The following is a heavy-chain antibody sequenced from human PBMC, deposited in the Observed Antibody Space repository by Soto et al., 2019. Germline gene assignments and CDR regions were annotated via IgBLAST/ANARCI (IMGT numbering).Heavy chain of an antibody. CDR1: GFTFSSYA. CDR2: ISGSGGST. Sequence: PGGSLRLSCAASGFTFSSYAMSWVRQAPWKGLEWVSAISGSGGSTYYADSVKGRFTISRDNSKNTLYLQMNSLRAEDTAVYYCAKFSSSGTTPNFDYWGQEPLVTVPS. J-gene: IGHJ4*02. CDR3: AKFSSSGTTPNFDY. V-gene: IGHV3-23*01. D-gene: IGHD2-2*01.